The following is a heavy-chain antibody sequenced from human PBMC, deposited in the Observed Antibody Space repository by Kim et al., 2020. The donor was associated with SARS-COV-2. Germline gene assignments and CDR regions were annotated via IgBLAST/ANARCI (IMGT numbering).Heavy chain of an antibody. CDR2: ISWNSGNI. CDR1: GFIFDDHA. CDR3: AKDYGAGFVYYYYIDV. J-gene: IGHJ6*03. V-gene: IGHV3-9*01. Sequence: GGSLRLSCSASGFIFDDHAMHWVRQAPGKGLEWVSSISWNSGNIAYADSVKGRFTISRDNAKNSLYLEMNSLRSEDTALYYCAKDYGAGFVYYYYIDVWGKGTTVTVSS. D-gene: IGHD2-8*01.